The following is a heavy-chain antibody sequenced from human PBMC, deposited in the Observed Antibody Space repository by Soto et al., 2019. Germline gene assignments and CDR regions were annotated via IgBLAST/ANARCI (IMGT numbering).Heavy chain of an antibody. J-gene: IGHJ4*02. D-gene: IGHD2-2*02. CDR3: STDPPRYCSSTSCYIGF. V-gene: IGHV3-15*01. Sequence: EVQLVESGGGLVKPGESLRLSCTASGFTFSNAWMNWVRQAPGKGLEWVGRIKSKTDGGTTDYAAPVKARFTISRDDSQNTGYLQMNSLKSEDTAVYYCSTDPPRYCSSTSCYIGFWGQGTLVTVSS. CDR1: GFTFSNAW. CDR2: IKSKTDGGTT.